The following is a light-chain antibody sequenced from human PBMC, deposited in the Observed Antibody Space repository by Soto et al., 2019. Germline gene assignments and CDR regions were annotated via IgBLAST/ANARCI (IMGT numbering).Light chain of an antibody. Sequence: QSVLTQPPSASGTPGQRVTISCSGSSSNIGSNYVFWYQHLPGTAPTLLIYRNNQRPSGVPDRFSGSKSGTSASLAISGLRSEDENDYYCASWDDSLSGVVFGGGTKLTVL. CDR2: RNN. J-gene: IGLJ2*01. V-gene: IGLV1-47*01. CDR3: ASWDDSLSGVV. CDR1: SSNIGSNY.